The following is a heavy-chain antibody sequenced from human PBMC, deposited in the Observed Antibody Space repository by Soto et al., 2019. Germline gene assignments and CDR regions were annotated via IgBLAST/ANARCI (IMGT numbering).Heavy chain of an antibody. CDR3: ARDSGWFDP. V-gene: IGHV4-39*01. D-gene: IGHD7-27*01. CDR2: IYHSGST. CDR1: GGSIRISDYF. J-gene: IGHJ5*02. Sequence: QLQLHESGPGLVRPSETLSLTCAVSGGSIRISDYFWGWIRQPPGRALEWIASIYHSGSTYYNPTLKSRVTMSVDTSNNQFALTLNSVTAADTVIYYCARDSGWFDPWGQGTLVTVSS.